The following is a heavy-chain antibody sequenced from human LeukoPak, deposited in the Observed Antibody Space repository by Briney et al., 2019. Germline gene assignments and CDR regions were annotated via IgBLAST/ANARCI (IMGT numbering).Heavy chain of an antibody. J-gene: IGHJ4*02. V-gene: IGHV1-8*01. D-gene: IGHD2-21*02. CDR1: GYTFTSYD. Sequence: ASVKVSCKSSGYTFTSYDINWVRQATGQGLEWMGWMNPNSGNTGYAQKFQGRVTMTRNTSISIAYMELSSLRSEDTAVYYCARGRGAYCGGDCSYFDYWGQGTLVTVSS. CDR2: MNPNSGNT. CDR3: ARGRGAYCGGDCSYFDY.